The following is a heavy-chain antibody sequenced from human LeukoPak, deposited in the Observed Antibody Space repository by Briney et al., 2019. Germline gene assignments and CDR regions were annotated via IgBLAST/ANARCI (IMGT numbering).Heavy chain of an antibody. D-gene: IGHD6-19*01. V-gene: IGHV3-64*01. Sequence: GGSLRLSCAASGFPFSSYAIHWIRQAPGRGLGYVSGISSNGDSTYYENSVKGRLTISRDNSKNTLYMQMNSLRAEDTAVYYCAKMQDSSGWYGGYFDYWGQGTLVTVSS. CDR3: AKMQDSSGWYGGYFDY. J-gene: IGHJ4*02. CDR2: ISSNGDST. CDR1: GFPFSSYA.